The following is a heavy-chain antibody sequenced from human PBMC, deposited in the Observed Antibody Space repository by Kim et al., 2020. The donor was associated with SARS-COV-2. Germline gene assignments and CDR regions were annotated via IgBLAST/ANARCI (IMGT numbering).Heavy chain of an antibody. D-gene: IGHD5-12*01. CDR1: GYTFTSYY. V-gene: IGHV1-46*01. CDR2: INPSAGNT. Sequence: ASVKVSCKTSGYTFTSYYMHWVRQAPGRGLEWMGIINPSAGNTVYAQEFQGRVTMTRDTSTSTVYIELSSLRSDDTAVYYCARELPNGYEFDYWGQGTQVTVSS. CDR3: ARELPNGYEFDY. J-gene: IGHJ4*02.